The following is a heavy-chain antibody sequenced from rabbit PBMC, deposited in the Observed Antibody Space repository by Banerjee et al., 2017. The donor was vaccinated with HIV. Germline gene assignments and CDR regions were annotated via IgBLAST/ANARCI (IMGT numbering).Heavy chain of an antibody. CDR2: IDPVFGSA. J-gene: IGHJ2*01. V-gene: IGHV1S45*01. Sequence: QEQLKESGGGLVQPGGSLTLSCKASGFDFSSYWMCWVRQAPGKGLEWIGYIDPVFGSAYYARWVNGRFTISKTSSTTVTLQMTSLTAADTATYFCARATYDDGGYAGAFDPWGPGTLVTVS. D-gene: IGHD4-2*01. CDR1: GFDFSSYW. CDR3: ARATYDDGGYAGAFDP.